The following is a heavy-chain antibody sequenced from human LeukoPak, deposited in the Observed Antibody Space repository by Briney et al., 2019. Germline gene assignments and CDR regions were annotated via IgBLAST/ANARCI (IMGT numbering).Heavy chain of an antibody. D-gene: IGHD2-2*01. CDR2: IYTSGIC. CDR1: GSPISSFF. Sequence: SETLALTFTVSGSPISSFFCSWVRPAAGKGLELVGRIYTSGICYYNPSLQSRVSMQVDTSKNQFSLKLSSVTAADTAVYYCARESVVVPAAIPTYYYYYMDVWGKGTTVSVSS. V-gene: IGHV4-4*07. J-gene: IGHJ6*03. CDR3: ARESVVVPAAIPTYYYYYMDV.